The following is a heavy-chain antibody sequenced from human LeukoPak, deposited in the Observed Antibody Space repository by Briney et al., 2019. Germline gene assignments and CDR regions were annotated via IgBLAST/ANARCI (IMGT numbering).Heavy chain of an antibody. J-gene: IGHJ4*02. V-gene: IGHV4-38-2*02. Sequence: PSETLSLTCTVSGYSISSGYYWGWIRQPPGKGLEWIGSIYHSGSTNYNPSLKSRVTISVDTSKNQFSLKLSSVTAADTAVYYCARGHSKGSQRGSFDYWGQGTLVTVSS. D-gene: IGHD2/OR15-2a*01. CDR3: ARGHSKGSQRGSFDY. CDR2: IYHSGST. CDR1: GYSISSGYY.